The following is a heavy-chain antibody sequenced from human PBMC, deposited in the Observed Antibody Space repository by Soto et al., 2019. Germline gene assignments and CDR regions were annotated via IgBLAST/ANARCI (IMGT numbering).Heavy chain of an antibody. Sequence: SETLSLTCTVSGGSVSSGSYYWSWIRQPPGKGLEWIGYIYYSGSTNYNPSLKSRVTISVDTSKNQFSLKLSSVTAADTAVYSCATDGGYYGMDVWGQGTTVTVSS. CDR1: GGSVSSGSYY. CDR3: ATDGGYYGMDV. CDR2: IYYSGST. V-gene: IGHV4-61*01. J-gene: IGHJ6*02.